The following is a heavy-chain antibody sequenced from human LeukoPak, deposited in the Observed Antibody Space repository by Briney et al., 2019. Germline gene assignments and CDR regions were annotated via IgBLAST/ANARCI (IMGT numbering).Heavy chain of an antibody. Sequence: ASVKVSCKASGYTFTSYYMHWVRQAPGQGLEWMGIINPNSGDTNYAQKFQGRVTMTRDTSITTAYMELSRLRSDDTAVYYCARDLAGQYCSSTTYCTFIRDTYFDYWGQGTLVTVSS. CDR2: INPNSGDT. J-gene: IGHJ4*02. V-gene: IGHV1-2*02. CDR3: ARDLAGQYCSSTTYCTFIRDTYFDY. CDR1: GYTFTSYY. D-gene: IGHD2-2*02.